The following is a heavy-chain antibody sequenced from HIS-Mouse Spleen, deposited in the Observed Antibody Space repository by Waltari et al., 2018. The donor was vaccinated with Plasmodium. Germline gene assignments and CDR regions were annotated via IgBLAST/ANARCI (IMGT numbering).Heavy chain of an antibody. CDR2: INPTSGGT. CDR1: GYTFTGYY. D-gene: IGHD7-27*01. CDR3: ARDVGPAGDVEKYFDL. V-gene: IGHV1-2*02. Sequence: QVQLVQSGAEVKKPGASVKVSCKASGYTFTGYYMHWVRQAPGQGLGWIGWINPTSGGTNDAQRFQGRVTRTRETSISTAYMELSRLRSDDTAVYYLARDVGPAGDVEKYFDLWGRGTLVTVSS. J-gene: IGHJ2*01.